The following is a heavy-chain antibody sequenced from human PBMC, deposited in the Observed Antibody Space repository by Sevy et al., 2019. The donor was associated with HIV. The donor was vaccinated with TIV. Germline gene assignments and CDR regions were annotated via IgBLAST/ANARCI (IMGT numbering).Heavy chain of an antibody. D-gene: IGHD6-13*01. CDR3: AKDLEQQLGTDY. Sequence: GGSLRLSCAASGFTFSSYDMSWVRQAPGKGLEWVSGISPTGGITPYAESVKGRFSISRDNSKKTLFLQMNSLRAEDTALYYCAKDLEQQLGTDYWGQGTQVTVSS. J-gene: IGHJ4*02. CDR1: GFTFSSYD. CDR2: ISPTGGIT. V-gene: IGHV3-23*01.